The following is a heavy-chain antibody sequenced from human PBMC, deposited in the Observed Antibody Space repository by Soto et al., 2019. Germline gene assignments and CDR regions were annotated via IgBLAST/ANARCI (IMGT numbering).Heavy chain of an antibody. CDR3: ARDSTTTVTTDY. V-gene: IGHV3-21*01. J-gene: IGHJ4*02. CDR2: ISSSSSYI. Sequence: GSLRLSCAASGFTFSSYSMNWVRQAPGKGLEWVSSISSSSSYIYYADSVKGRFTISRDNAKNSLYLQMNSLRAEDTAVYYCARDSTTTVTTDYWGQGTLVTVSS. CDR1: GFTFSSYS. D-gene: IGHD4-17*01.